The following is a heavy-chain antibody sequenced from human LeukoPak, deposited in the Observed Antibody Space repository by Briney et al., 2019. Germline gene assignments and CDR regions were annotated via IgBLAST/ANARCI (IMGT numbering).Heavy chain of an antibody. CDR1: GYTFTSYG. V-gene: IGHV1-2*02. D-gene: IGHD5-18*01. J-gene: IGHJ4*02. CDR2: INPNSGGT. CDR3: ARDLYSYGNDY. Sequence: ASVKVSCKASGYTFTSYGISWVRQAPGQGLEWMGWINPNSGGTNYAQKFQGRVTMTRDTSISTAYMELSRLRSDDTAVYYCARDLYSYGNDYWGQGTLVTVSS.